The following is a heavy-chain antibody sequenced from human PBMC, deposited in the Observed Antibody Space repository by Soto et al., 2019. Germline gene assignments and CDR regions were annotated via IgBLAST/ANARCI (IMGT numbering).Heavy chain of an antibody. CDR1: GFTFSSYA. J-gene: IGHJ6*02. D-gene: IGHD3-3*01. CDR3: ARGRGVLRFLEWLPARGKRNGMDV. Sequence: QVQLVESGGGVVQPGRSLRLSCAASGFTFSSYAMHWVRQAPGKGLEWVAVISYDGSNKYYADSVKGRFTISRDNSKXXXXXXXXXXXXXDTAVYYCARGRGVLRFLEWLPARGKRNGMDVWGQGTTVTVSS. V-gene: IGHV3-30-3*01. CDR2: ISYDGSNK.